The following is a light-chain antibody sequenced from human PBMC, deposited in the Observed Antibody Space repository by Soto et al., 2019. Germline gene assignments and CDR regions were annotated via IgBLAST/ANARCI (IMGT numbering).Light chain of an antibody. CDR2: GAS. J-gene: IGKJ3*01. V-gene: IGKV3-20*01. CDR3: QQYGRSPFT. CDR1: QSVSSN. Sequence: VKTKSRATLSVSPWKRSTLSCVASQSVSSNLAWYQQKNGQAPRVLMYGASNRATGIPDRFSGSGYGTDFTLTITRLETEDFAVYSCQQYGRSPFTFGPGTKVDIK.